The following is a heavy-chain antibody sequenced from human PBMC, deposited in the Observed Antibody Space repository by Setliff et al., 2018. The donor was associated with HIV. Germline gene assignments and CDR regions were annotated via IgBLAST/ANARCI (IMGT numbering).Heavy chain of an antibody. V-gene: IGHV3-21*01. CDR2: ISSSSSYI. CDR3: ARSNCGGDCDAFDI. Sequence: GVLKISCAASGFTFSSYSMNWVRQAPGKGLEWVSSISSSSSYIYYADSVKGRFTISRDNAKNSLYLQMNSLRAEDTAVYYCARSNCGGDCDAFDIWGQGTMVTVSS. J-gene: IGHJ3*02. CDR1: GFTFSSYS. D-gene: IGHD2-21*02.